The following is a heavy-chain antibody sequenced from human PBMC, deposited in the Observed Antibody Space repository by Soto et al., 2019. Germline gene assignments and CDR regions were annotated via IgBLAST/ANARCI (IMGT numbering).Heavy chain of an antibody. D-gene: IGHD6-19*01. J-gene: IGHJ3*02. V-gene: IGHV5-51*01. CDR1: GYSFSSYW. CDR3: ARQGDMAATPADAFDI. CDR2: ISPGDSDA. Sequence: PGESLKISCKGSGYSFSSYWIAWVRHTPGKGLEWMGIISPGDSDARYSPSFQGQVTISADKSSNTAYVQWSSLKASDSAVYYCARQGDMAATPADAFDIWGQGTLVTVSS.